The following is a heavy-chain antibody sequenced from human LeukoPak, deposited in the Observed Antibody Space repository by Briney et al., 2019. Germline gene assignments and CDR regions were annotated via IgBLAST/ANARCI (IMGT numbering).Heavy chain of an antibody. V-gene: IGHV1-18*01. CDR1: GYTFTSYG. J-gene: IGHJ4*02. D-gene: IGHD6-6*01. CDR3: ARGGPYSSSFPFDY. CDR2: IRAYNGNT. Sequence: ASVKVSCKPSGYTFTSYGISGVPQAPGQGLECMGWIRAYNGNTNYAQKLQGRVTMTTDTSTSTAYMELRSLRSDDTAVYYCARGGPYSSSFPFDYWGQGTLVTVSS.